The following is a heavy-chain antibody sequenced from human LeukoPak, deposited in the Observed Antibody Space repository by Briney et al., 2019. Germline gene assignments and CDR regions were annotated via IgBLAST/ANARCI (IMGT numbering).Heavy chain of an antibody. V-gene: IGHV3-30*02. Sequence: PGGSLRLSCAASRFTLSSYGMHWVRQAPGKGLEWVAFIRYDGSNKYYADSVKGRFTISRDNSKNTLYLHMNSLRAEDTAVYYCAKAFLSVHDSFDIWGQGTMVTVSS. CDR1: RFTLSSYG. CDR3: AKAFLSVHDSFDI. CDR2: IRYDGSNK. D-gene: IGHD2/OR15-2a*01. J-gene: IGHJ3*02.